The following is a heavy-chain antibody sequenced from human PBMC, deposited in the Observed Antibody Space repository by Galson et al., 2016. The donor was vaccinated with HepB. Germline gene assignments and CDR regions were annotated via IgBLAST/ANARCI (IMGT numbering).Heavy chain of an antibody. V-gene: IGHV4-30-4*01. J-gene: IGHJ6*02. Sequence: TLSLTCTVTGGSISSGDYYWNWIRQPPGKGLEWIGYIYYNGSTYYNPSLKSRVAISVDTSQNQFSLQLSSVTAADTAVYYCAREALEWLPGEFGLDVWGQGTTVTVSS. CDR2: IYYNGST. CDR3: AREALEWLPGEFGLDV. D-gene: IGHD3-3*01. CDR1: GGSISSGDYY.